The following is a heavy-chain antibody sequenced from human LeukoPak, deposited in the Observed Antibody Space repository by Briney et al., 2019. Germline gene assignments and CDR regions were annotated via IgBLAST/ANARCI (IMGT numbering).Heavy chain of an antibody. Sequence: ASVKVSCKVSVYSLTELSKRWVRQAPGKGLEWMGGFDPEDGETIYAQKFQGRVTMTEDTSTDTAYMELSSLRSEDTAVYYCATGGELLLVGFDYWGQGTLVTVSS. CDR3: ATGGELLLVGFDY. D-gene: IGHD1-26*01. V-gene: IGHV1-24*01. CDR2: FDPEDGET. CDR1: VYSLTELS. J-gene: IGHJ4*02.